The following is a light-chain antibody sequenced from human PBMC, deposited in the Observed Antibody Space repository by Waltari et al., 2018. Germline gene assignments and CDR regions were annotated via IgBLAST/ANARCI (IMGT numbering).Light chain of an antibody. V-gene: IGKV2-28*01. Sequence: DFVMTQSPLSLRVTPGEAASISCTSSGILLHSNGYNYLDWYLQKPGQSPQLLIFLGSNRASGVPDRFSGSGSGRDFTLKISKIEAEDVGVYYCMQARQTPLTFGQGTRLEIK. CDR3: MQARQTPLT. CDR1: GILLHSNGYNY. CDR2: LGS. J-gene: IGKJ5*01.